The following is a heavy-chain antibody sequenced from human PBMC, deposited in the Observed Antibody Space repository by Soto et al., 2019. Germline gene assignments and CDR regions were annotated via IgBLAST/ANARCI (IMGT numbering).Heavy chain of an antibody. CDR1: GYIFTNYA. J-gene: IGHJ6*02. D-gene: IGHD2-2*01. V-gene: IGHV1-3*01. CDR2: INAGNGNT. Sequence: ASVKVSCKASGYIFTNYAMHWVRQAPGQRLEWMGWINAGNGNTKFSPKFQGRVTITRDTSASTAYMELSSLRSEDTAVYYCARYIPGVRYYGMDVWGQGTTVTVSS. CDR3: ARYIPGVRYYGMDV.